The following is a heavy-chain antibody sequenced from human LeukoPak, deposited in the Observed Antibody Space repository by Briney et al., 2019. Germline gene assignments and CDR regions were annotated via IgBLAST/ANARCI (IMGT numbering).Heavy chain of an antibody. CDR1: GFTFNSYW. V-gene: IGHV3-23*01. J-gene: IGHJ4*02. CDR3: AKYLPDIVVVVAADPFDY. D-gene: IGHD2-15*01. Sequence: PGGSLRLSCAASGFTFNSYWMHWVRQAPGKGLEWVSAISGSGGSTFYADSVKGRFTISRDNSKNTLYLQMNSLRAEDTAVYYCAKYLPDIVVVVAADPFDYWGQGTLVTVSS. CDR2: ISGSGGST.